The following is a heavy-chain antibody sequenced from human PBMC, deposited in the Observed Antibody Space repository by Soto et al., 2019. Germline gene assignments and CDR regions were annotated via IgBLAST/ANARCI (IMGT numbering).Heavy chain of an antibody. Sequence: QVQLVQSGAEVKKPGASVKVSCTASGYTFTSYGISWVRQAPGQGLEWMGWISAYNGNTNYAQKLQGRVTMTTDTSTITAYMELRSLISDDTAVYYCARDRGSYALDYWGQGTLVTVSS. J-gene: IGHJ4*02. D-gene: IGHD1-26*01. CDR3: ARDRGSYALDY. CDR2: ISAYNGNT. CDR1: GYTFTSYG. V-gene: IGHV1-18*01.